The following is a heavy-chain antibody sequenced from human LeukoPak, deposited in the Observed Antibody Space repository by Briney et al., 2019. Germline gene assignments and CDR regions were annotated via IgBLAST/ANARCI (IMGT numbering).Heavy chain of an antibody. CDR1: GGTFGSYV. CDR3: AKEGDTALVTGYFDL. Sequence: SVKVSCQASGGTFGSYVISWVRQAPGQGLEWMGGIIPIFGTAHYAQKFQGRLTITADESTSTVYMEMSSLRSEDTAMYYCAKEGDTALVTGYFDLWGRGTLVTVSA. V-gene: IGHV1-69*01. CDR2: IIPIFGTA. J-gene: IGHJ2*01. D-gene: IGHD5-18*01.